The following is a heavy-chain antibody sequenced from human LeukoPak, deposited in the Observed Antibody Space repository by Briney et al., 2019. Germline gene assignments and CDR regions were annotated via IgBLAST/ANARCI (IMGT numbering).Heavy chain of an antibody. CDR1: GFTFSSYA. J-gene: IGHJ4*02. Sequence: GGSLRLSCAASGFTFSSYAMNWVRQAPGKGLGWVSSISNSGGTTYFADSVKGRFTISRDNSKNTLYLQMNSLRAEDTAVYYCAKDYLSGSYGCFEFWGQGTLVTVSS. D-gene: IGHD1-26*01. CDR3: AKDYLSGSYGCFEF. V-gene: IGHV3-23*01. CDR2: ISNSGGTT.